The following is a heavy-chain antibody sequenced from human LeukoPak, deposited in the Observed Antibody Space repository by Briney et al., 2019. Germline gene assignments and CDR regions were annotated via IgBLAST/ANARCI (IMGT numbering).Heavy chain of an antibody. CDR2: IYYSGST. CDR1: GGSISSSSYY. Sequence: PSETLSLTCTVSGGSISSSSYYWGWIRQPPGKGLEWIGSIYYSGSTYYNPSLKSRVTISVDTSKNQFSLKLSSVTAADTAVYYCARDLSMYYDSSGYLAAPNDYWGQGTLVTVSS. D-gene: IGHD3-22*01. J-gene: IGHJ4*02. V-gene: IGHV4-39*07. CDR3: ARDLSMYYDSSGYLAAPNDY.